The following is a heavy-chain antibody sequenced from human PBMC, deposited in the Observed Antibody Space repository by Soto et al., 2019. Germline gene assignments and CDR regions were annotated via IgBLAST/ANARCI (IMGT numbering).Heavy chain of an antibody. CDR3: ARDAIGAAGNLDV. D-gene: IGHD6-13*01. CDR2: ISSSGRTI. J-gene: IGHJ6*03. CDR1: GFTFSSFS. Sequence: GGSLRLSCAASGFTFSSFSMNWVRQAPGKGLEWVSYISSSGRTIYYADSVKGRFTISRDNAKASVYLQMDSLRAEDTAVYYCARDAIGAAGNLDVWGKGTTVTVSS. V-gene: IGHV3-48*01.